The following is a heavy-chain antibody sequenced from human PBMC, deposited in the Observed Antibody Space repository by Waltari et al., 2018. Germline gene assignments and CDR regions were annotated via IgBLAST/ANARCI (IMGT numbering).Heavy chain of an antibody. CDR3: ARGPHIITFGGAPVDY. V-gene: IGHV1-2*02. J-gene: IGHJ4*02. CDR2: INPNSGGT. CDR1: GYTFTGYY. D-gene: IGHD3-16*01. Sequence: QVQLVQSGAEVKKPGASVKVSCKASGYTFTGYYMHWVRPAPGQGLEWMGWINPNSGGTNYAQKFQGRVTMTRDTSISTAYMELSRLRSDDTAVYYCARGPHIITFGGAPVDYWGQGTLVTVSS.